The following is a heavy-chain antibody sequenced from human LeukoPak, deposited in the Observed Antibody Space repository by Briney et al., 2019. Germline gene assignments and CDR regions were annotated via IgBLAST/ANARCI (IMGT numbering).Heavy chain of an antibody. CDR1: GGSFSSGNYY. D-gene: IGHD6-19*01. CDR3: ARDQLSGWNYYGMDV. J-gene: IGHJ6*02. CDR2: IYYSGST. V-gene: IGHV4-61*01. Sequence: SETLSLTCTVSGGSFSSGNYYWSWIRQPPGKGLEWIGDIYYSGSTNYNPSLKSRVTISVDTSKNQFSLKLSSVTAADTAVYYCARDQLSGWNYYGMDVWGQGTTVTVSS.